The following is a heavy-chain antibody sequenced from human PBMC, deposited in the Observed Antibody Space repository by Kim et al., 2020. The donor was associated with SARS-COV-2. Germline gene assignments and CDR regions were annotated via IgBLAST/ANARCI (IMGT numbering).Heavy chain of an antibody. D-gene: IGHD5-18*01. CDR2: GGDT. Sequence: GGDTYYAEPVKGRFTTSRDKSKNTVYLQMNNLRVEDTAVYYCARGDTAIDYWGQGTLVTVSS. CDR3: ARGDTAIDY. J-gene: IGHJ4*02. V-gene: IGHV3-53*01.